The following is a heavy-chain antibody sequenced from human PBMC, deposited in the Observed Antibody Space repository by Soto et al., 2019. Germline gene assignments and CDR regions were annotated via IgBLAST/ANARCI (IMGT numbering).Heavy chain of an antibody. CDR3: ARLWGSSLEC. CDR2: IYHSGST. D-gene: IGHD2-15*01. V-gene: IGHV4-30-2*01. Sequence: PSETLSLTCAVSGGSISSGGYSWSWIRQPPGKGLEWIGYIYHSGSTYYNPSLKSRVTISVDRSKNQFSLKLSSVTAAATAVYYGARLWGSSLECWRQGTRVTSAS. CDR1: GGSISSGGYS. J-gene: IGHJ4*02.